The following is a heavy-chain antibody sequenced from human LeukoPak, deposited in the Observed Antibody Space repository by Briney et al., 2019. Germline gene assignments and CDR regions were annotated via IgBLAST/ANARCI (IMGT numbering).Heavy chain of an antibody. CDR2: IKQDGSEK. J-gene: IGHJ5*02. V-gene: IGHV3-7*01. D-gene: IGHD3-22*01. CDR3: ASLHYFDSGGYAP. Sequence: PGGSLRLSCAASGFTFSSYWMSWVRQAPGKGLEWVANIKQDGSEKYYVDSVKGRFTISRDNAKNSLYLQMNSLRAEDTAVYYCASLHYFDSGGYAPWGQGTLVTVSS. CDR1: GFTFSSYW.